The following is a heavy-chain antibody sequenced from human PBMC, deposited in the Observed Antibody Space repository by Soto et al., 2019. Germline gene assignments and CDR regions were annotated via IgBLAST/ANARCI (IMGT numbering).Heavy chain of an antibody. Sequence: QVQLQESGPGLVKPSQTLSLTCTVPGGSISSGGYYWTWIRQHPGKGLEWIGYIYYSGITYYNPSLLSRATIPVDTSKNQFSPKLTSVTAADTAVYYCAREPPDWGQGTLVTVSS. V-gene: IGHV4-31*03. CDR2: IYYSGIT. J-gene: IGHJ4*02. CDR3: AREPPD. CDR1: GGSISSGGYY.